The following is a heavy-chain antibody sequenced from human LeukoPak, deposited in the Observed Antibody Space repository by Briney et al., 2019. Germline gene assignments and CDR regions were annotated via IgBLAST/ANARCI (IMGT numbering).Heavy chain of an antibody. CDR2: IRYDGTTN. V-gene: IGHV3-30*02. D-gene: IGHD3-10*01. Sequence: GGSLRLSCAASGFTFSTYGIHWVRQAPGKGLEWVAFIRYDGTTNYYADSVRGRFTISRDNSKNTLYLQMSSLRVEDTAVYYCPLARGNYFDSWGQGTLVTVSS. CDR1: GFTFSTYG. J-gene: IGHJ4*02. CDR3: PLARGNYFDS.